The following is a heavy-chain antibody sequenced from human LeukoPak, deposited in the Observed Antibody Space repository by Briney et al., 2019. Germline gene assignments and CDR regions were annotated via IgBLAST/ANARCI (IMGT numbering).Heavy chain of an antibody. CDR2: ISGSGGST. Sequence: PGGSLRLSCAASGFTFSSYAMSWVRQAPGKGLEWVSAISGSGGSTYYADSVKGRFTISRDNSKNTLYLQVNSLRAEDTAVYYCAKGKRDIVVVVAATLPYWGQGTLVTVSS. D-gene: IGHD2-15*01. CDR3: AKGKRDIVVVVAATLPY. V-gene: IGHV3-23*01. CDR1: GFTFSSYA. J-gene: IGHJ4*02.